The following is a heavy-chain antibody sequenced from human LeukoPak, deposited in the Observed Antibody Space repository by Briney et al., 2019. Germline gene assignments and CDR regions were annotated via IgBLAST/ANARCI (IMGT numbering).Heavy chain of an antibody. CDR3: ARADVLRYFDWFDGGHFDY. CDR1: GGSFRGYY. D-gene: IGHD3-9*01. V-gene: IGHV4-34*01. Sequence: SETLSLTCAVYGGSFRGYYWSWIRQPPGKGLEWIGEINHSGSTNYNPSLKSRVTISVDTSKNQFSLKLSSVTAADTAVYYCARADVLRYFDWFDGGHFDYWGQGTLVTVSS. J-gene: IGHJ4*02. CDR2: INHSGST.